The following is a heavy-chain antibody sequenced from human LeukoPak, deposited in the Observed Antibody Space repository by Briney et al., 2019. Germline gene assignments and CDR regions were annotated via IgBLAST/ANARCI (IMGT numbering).Heavy chain of an antibody. D-gene: IGHD3-10*01. CDR2: ISGRGDST. V-gene: IGHV3-23*01. CDR1: GFTFSNYA. CDR3: AKSMVRGIIILDFDY. J-gene: IGHJ4*02. Sequence: GGSLRLSCAASGFTFSNYAMTWVRQAPGKGLEWVSAISGRGDSTYYADSVKGRLTISRDNSKNTLYLQMNSLRAEDTAVYYCAKSMVRGIIILDFDYWGQGTLVTVSS.